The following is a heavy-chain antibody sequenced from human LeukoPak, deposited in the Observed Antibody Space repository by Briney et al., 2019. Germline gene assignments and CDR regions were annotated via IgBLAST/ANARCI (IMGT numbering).Heavy chain of an antibody. CDR3: ARVDAAAGMS. Sequence: SETLSLTCTVSGGSISSSSYYWSWIRQPPGKGLEWIGYIYYSGSTNYNPSLKSRVTISVDTSKNQFSLKLSSVTAADTAVYYCARVDAAAGMSWGQGTLVTVSS. CDR2: IYYSGST. V-gene: IGHV4-61*01. J-gene: IGHJ4*02. D-gene: IGHD6-13*01. CDR1: GGSISSSSYY.